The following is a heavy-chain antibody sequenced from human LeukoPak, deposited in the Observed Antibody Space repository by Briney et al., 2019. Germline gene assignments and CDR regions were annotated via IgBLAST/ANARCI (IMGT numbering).Heavy chain of an antibody. CDR1: GGSISSYY. J-gene: IGHJ4*02. D-gene: IGHD3-22*01. V-gene: IGHV4-4*07. CDR2: IYTSGST. Sequence: SETLSLTCTVSGGSISSYYWSWIRQPAGKGLEWIGRIYTSGSTNYNPSLKSRVTISVDTSKNQFSLKLSSVTAADTAVYYRARGYYYDSSGYYYFDYWGQGTLVTVSS. CDR3: ARGYYYDSSGYYYFDY.